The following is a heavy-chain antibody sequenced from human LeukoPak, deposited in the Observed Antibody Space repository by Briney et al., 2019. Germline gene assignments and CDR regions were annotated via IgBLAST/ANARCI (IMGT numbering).Heavy chain of an antibody. CDR1: GFTFNNYG. CDR3: SKGSRECELLDAFDI. V-gene: IGHV3-23*01. J-gene: IGHJ3*02. CDR2: ISGSGVKT. D-gene: IGHD3-10*01. Sequence: PGGSLRLSCAASGFTFNNYGMSWVRQAPGKGLEWVSGISGSGVKTDYADSVKGRSTISRDNAKNTLYLQMNSLRAEDTAVYNCSKGSRECELLDAFDIWGQGTMVTVSS.